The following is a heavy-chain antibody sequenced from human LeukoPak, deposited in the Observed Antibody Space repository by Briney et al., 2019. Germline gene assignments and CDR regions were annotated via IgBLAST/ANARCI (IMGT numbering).Heavy chain of an antibody. CDR3: AKDAVAVAGRYYFDY. CDR1: GFTFSSYG. J-gene: IGHJ4*02. D-gene: IGHD6-19*01. CDR2: ISYDGSNK. V-gene: IGHV3-30*18. Sequence: GGSLRLSCAASGFTFSSYGMHWVRQAPGKGLEWVAVISYDGSNKYYADSVKGRFTISRDNSKNTLYLQMNSLRAEDPAVYYCAKDAVAVAGRYYFDYWGQGTLVTVSS.